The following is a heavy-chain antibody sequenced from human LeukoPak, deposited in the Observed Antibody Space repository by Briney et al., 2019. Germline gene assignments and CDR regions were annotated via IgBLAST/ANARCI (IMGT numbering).Heavy chain of an antibody. D-gene: IGHD6-6*01. CDR2: ISAYNGNT. CDR1: GYTFTSYG. CDR3: ASLGYGSSSFDY. V-gene: IGHV1-18*01. Sequence: ASVKVSCKASGYTFTSYGISWVRQAPGQGLEWMGWISAYNGNTNYAQKLQGRVTMTTDTSTSTAYMELSRLRSDDTAVYYCASLGYGSSSFDYWGQGTLVTVSS. J-gene: IGHJ4*02.